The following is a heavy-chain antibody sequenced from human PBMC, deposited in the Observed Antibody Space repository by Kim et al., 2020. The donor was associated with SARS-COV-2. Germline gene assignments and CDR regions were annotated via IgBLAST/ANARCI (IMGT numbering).Heavy chain of an antibody. CDR1: GFTVSSNY. CDR2: IYSGGST. D-gene: IGHD6-13*01. CDR3: AIDSAAVGSRHSYYYYYGMDV. J-gene: IGHJ6*02. V-gene: IGHV3-53*01. Sequence: GGSLRLSCAASGFTVSSNYMSWVRQAPGKGLEWVSVIYSGGSTYYADSVKGRFTISRANSKNKLYLQVNILRAEDTAVYYWAIDSAAVGSRHSYYYYYGMDVWGQGTTVTVSS.